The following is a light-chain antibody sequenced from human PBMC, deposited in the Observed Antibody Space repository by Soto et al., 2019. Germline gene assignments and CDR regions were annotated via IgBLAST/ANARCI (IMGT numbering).Light chain of an antibody. CDR3: NSYTSSNTYV. CDR2: EVN. Sequence: QSALTQPASVSGSPGQSITISCTGTSSDVGGYNYVSWYQQHPGKAPQLMIYEVNNRPSGISNRFSGSKSGNTASLTISGLQAGDAADYYCNSYTSSNTYVFGSGTKLTVL. CDR1: SSDVGGYNY. V-gene: IGLV2-14*01. J-gene: IGLJ1*01.